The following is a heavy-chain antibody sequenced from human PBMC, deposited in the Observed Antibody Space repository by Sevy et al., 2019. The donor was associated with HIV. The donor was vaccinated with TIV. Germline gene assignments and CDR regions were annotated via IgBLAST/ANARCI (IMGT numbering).Heavy chain of an antibody. CDR3: ARDPYRTVYFDY. Sequence: GGSLRLSCAASGFTFSSYAMHWVRQAPGKGLEWVAVISYDGSNKYYADSVKGRFTISRDNSKNTLYLQMNSLRAEDTAVYYCARDPYRTVYFDYWAQGTLVTVSS. V-gene: IGHV3-30-3*01. CDR1: GFTFSSYA. CDR2: ISYDGSNK. D-gene: IGHD3-16*02. J-gene: IGHJ4*02.